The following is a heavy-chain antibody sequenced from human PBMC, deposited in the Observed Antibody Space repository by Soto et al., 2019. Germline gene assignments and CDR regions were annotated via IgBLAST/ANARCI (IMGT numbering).Heavy chain of an antibody. CDR2: ISAYNGYT. J-gene: IGHJ3*02. CDR3: ARGANWVDI. CDR1: GYNFTKYG. Sequence: ASVKVSCKASGYNFTKYGISWVRQAPGQGLEWMGWISAYNGYTKYKQKFQGRVAITRDTSASTAYMELSSLRSEDTAVYYCARGANWVDIWSQGTMVTVSS. V-gene: IGHV1-18*01. D-gene: IGHD7-27*01.